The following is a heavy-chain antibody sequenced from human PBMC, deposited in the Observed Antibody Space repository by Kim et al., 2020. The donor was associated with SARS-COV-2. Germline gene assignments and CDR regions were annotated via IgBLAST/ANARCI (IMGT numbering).Heavy chain of an antibody. Sequence: GGSLRLSCTASGFTFGDYAMSWFRQAPGKGLEWVGFIRSKAYGGTPEYAASVKGRFTISRDDSKSIAYLQRNSLKTEDTAVYYCTRGMVRGVIITLFDYWGQGTLVTVSS. V-gene: IGHV3-49*03. CDR3: TRGMVRGVIITLFDY. D-gene: IGHD3-10*01. J-gene: IGHJ4*02. CDR1: GFTFGDYA. CDR2: IRSKAYGGTP.